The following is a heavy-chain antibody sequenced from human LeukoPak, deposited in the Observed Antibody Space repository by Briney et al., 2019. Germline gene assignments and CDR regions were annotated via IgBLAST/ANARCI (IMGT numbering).Heavy chain of an antibody. V-gene: IGHV3-49*03. J-gene: IGHJ4*02. Sequence: HTGGSLRLSCTASGFTFGDYAMSWFRQAPGKGLEWVGFIRSKAYGGTTEYAASVKGRFTISRDDSKSIAYLQMNNLKTEDTAVYYCTGYDFWSGSTLDYWGQGTLVTVS. D-gene: IGHD3-3*01. CDR3: TGYDFWSGSTLDY. CDR1: GFTFGDYA. CDR2: IRSKAYGGTT.